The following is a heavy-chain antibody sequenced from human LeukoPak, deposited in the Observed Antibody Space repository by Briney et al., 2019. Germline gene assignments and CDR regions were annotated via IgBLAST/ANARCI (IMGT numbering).Heavy chain of an antibody. J-gene: IGHJ6*03. Sequence: ASVKVSCKASGYTFTSYYMHWVRQAPGQGLEWMGIINPSGGSTNYAQKLQGRVTMTTDTSTSTAYMELRSLRSDDTAVYYCARVYPEGYYYYYYMDVWGKGTTVTVSS. CDR1: GYTFTSYY. D-gene: IGHD1-14*01. CDR3: ARVYPEGYYYYYYMDV. CDR2: INPSGGST. V-gene: IGHV1-46*01.